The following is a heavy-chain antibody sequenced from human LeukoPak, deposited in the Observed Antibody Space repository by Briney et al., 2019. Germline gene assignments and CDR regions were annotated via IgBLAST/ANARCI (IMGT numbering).Heavy chain of an antibody. Sequence: GGSLRLSCAASGFTSSSYWMHWVRQVPGKGLVWVSRISGDGTARNYADSVKGRFTITRDDAKNTVDLQMNSLRGEDTAVYYCVRGRGSYGWFDPWGQGTLVTVSS. CDR3: VRGRGSYGWFDP. J-gene: IGHJ5*02. CDR1: GFTSSSYW. D-gene: IGHD3-10*01. CDR2: ISGDGTAR. V-gene: IGHV3-74*01.